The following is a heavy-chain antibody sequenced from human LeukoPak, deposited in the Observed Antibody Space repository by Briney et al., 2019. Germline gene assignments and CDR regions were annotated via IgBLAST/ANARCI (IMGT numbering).Heavy chain of an antibody. Sequence: FAFSXYGXXWGRGAPGKGVXXGAFIQYDGSNKYYTDYVKGGCSISRENYKNKLYLQMNSLTAEATAVYYCAKDREGWFDPWGQGTLVTVSS. CDR3: AKDREGWFDP. J-gene: IGHJ5*02. CDR1: FAFSXYG. CDR2: IQYDGSNK. V-gene: IGHV3-30*02.